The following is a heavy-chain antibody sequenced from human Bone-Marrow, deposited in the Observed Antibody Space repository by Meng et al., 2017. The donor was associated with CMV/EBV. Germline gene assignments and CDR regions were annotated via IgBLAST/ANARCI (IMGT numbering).Heavy chain of an antibody. D-gene: IGHD6-13*01. Sequence: LGHSGAECKNAGGSVHDTVKASGDTDISYGNSWVRQAPVQWREWLARSSPHNCKPDYAQIFQGRVTMTTDTSTSTSYMGLRSLTFSHTAIYYCAGVEGIVVVPAIIAASGTHDYWGQGTLVTVSS. J-gene: IGHJ4*02. V-gene: IGHV1-18*01. CDR3: AGVEGIVVVPAIIAASGTHDY. CDR1: GDTDISYG. CDR2: SSPHNCKP.